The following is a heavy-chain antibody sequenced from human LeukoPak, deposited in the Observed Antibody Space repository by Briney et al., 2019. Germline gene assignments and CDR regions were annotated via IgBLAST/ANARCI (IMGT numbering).Heavy chain of an antibody. V-gene: IGHV4-39*07. CDR2: MYYSGSI. D-gene: IGHD4-23*01. J-gene: IGHJ4*02. Sequence: SETLSLTCSVSGGSISSISYYWGWIRQPPGKGLEWIGSMYYSGSIYYNPFLKSRVTISVDTSKNQFSLKLSSVTAADTAVYYCARLGGGKGPYYFDYWGQGTLVTVSS. CDR3: ARLGGGKGPYYFDY. CDR1: GGSISSISYY.